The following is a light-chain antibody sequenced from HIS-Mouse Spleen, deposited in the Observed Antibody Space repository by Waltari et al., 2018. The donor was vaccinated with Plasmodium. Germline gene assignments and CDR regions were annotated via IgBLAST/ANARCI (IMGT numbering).Light chain of an antibody. Sequence: SYELTQPPSVSVSPGQTARITCSGDALPKKYAYWYQQKSGQAPVLFIYEDSKRPSGIPGGFSGSSSGTMATLTISGAQVEYEADYYCYSTDSSGNHRVFGGGTKLTVL. CDR1: ALPKKY. CDR3: YSTDSSGNHRV. J-gene: IGLJ3*02. CDR2: EDS. V-gene: IGLV3-10*01.